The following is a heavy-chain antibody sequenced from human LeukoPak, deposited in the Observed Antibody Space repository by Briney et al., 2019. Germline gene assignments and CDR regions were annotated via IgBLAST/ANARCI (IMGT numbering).Heavy chain of an antibody. D-gene: IGHD3-22*01. CDR2: INHSGST. CDR3: ARGRYYYEPQFDP. V-gene: IGHV4-34*01. J-gene: IGHJ5*02. Sequence: PSETLSLTCAVYGGSFSGYYWSWIRQPPGKGLEWIGEINHSGSTNYNPSLKSRVTISVDTSKNQFSLKLSSVTAADTAVYYCARGRYYYEPQFDPWGQGTLVTVSS. CDR1: GGSFSGYY.